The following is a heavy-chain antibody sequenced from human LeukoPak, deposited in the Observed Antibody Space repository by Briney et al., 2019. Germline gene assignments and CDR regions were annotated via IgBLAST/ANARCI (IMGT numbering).Heavy chain of an antibody. CDR3: ARPYCGGDCYSGTHFDY. Sequence: GESLKISCKGSGYSFTSYWIGWVRQMPGKGLEWMGIVYPGDSDTRYSPSFQGQVTISADKSISTAYLQWSSPKASDTAMYYCARPYCGGDCYSGTHFDYWGQGTLVTVSS. J-gene: IGHJ4*02. D-gene: IGHD2-21*02. V-gene: IGHV5-51*01. CDR1: GYSFTSYW. CDR2: VYPGDSDT.